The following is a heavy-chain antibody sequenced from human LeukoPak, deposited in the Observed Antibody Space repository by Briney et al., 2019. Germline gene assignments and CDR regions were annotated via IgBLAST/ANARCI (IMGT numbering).Heavy chain of an antibody. V-gene: IGHV3-21*01. Sequence: PGRSLRLSCAASGFTFSSYSMNWVRQAPGKGLEWVSSISSSSSYIYYADSVKGRFTISRDNAKNSLYLRMNSLRAEDTAVYYCAGPYGSGGAFDIWGQGTMVTVSS. CDR1: GFTFSSYS. CDR3: AGPYGSGGAFDI. J-gene: IGHJ3*02. D-gene: IGHD3-10*01. CDR2: ISSSSSYI.